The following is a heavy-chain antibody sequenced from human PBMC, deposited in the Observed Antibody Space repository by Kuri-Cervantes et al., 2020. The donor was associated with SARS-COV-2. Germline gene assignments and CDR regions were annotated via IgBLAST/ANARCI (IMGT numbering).Heavy chain of an antibody. V-gene: IGHV3-15*01. CDR2: IKSKTDGGTT. Sequence: GESLKISCAASGFTFSNAWMSWVRQAPGKGLEWVGRIKSKTDGGTTDYAAPVKGRFTISRDDSKNTLYLQMNSLKTEDTAVYFCARGPYFWTGYNDLYHGMDVWGQGTTVTVSS. D-gene: IGHD3/OR15-3a*01. J-gene: IGHJ6*02. CDR3: ARGPYFWTGYNDLYHGMDV. CDR1: GFTFSNAW.